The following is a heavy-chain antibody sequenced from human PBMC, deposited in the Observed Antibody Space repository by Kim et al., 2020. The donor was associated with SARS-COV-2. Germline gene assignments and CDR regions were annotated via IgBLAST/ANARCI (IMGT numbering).Heavy chain of an antibody. V-gene: IGHV3-23*01. CDR3: ANPVPRHSWSGLYYYGSGPTGVDY. J-gene: IGHJ4*02. CDR1: GFTFSSYA. D-gene: IGHD3-10*01. CDR2: ISGSGGST. Sequence: GGSLRLSCAASGFTFSSYAMSWVRQAPGKGLEWVSAISGSGGSTYYADSVKGRFTISRDNSKNTLYLQMNSLRAEDTAVYYCANPVPRHSWSGLYYYGSGPTGVDYWGQGTLVTVSS.